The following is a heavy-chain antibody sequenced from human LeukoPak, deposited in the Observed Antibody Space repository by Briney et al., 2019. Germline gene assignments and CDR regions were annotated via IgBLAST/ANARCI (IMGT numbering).Heavy chain of an antibody. D-gene: IGHD1-26*01. CDR3: ARTRSYYGLFFDY. Sequence: SETLSLTCAVYGGSFSGYYWSWIRQPPGKGLEWIGEINHSGSTNYNPSLKSRVTISVDTSKNQFSLKLSSVTAADTAVYYCARTRSYYGLFFDYWGQGTLATVSS. J-gene: IGHJ4*02. V-gene: IGHV4-34*01. CDR1: GGSFSGYY. CDR2: INHSGST.